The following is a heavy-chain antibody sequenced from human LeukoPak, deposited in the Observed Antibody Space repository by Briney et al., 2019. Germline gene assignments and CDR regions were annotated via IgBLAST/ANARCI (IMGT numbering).Heavy chain of an antibody. V-gene: IGHV4-38-2*02. CDR2: IYHSGNT. Sequence: PSETLSLTCTVSGYSISTSYYWGWIRQPPGKGLEWIGSIYHSGNTYYNPSLKSRVTISVDTSKDQFSLKLNSVTAADTAVYYCARAGYGDSDFDYWGQGTLATVPS. J-gene: IGHJ4*02. CDR3: ARAGYGDSDFDY. D-gene: IGHD4-17*01. CDR1: GYSISTSYY.